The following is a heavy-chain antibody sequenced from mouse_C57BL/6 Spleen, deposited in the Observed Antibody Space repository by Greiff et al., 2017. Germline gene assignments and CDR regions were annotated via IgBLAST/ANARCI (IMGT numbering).Heavy chain of an antibody. Sequence: QVQLQQPGAELVMPGASVKLSCKASGYTFTSYWMHWVKQRPGQGLEWIGEIDPSDSYTNYNQKFKGKSTLTVDKSSSTAYMQLSSLTSEDSAVDYCARLAVYDGYYDAMDYWGQGTSVTVSS. CDR1: GYTFTSYW. CDR2: IDPSDSYT. V-gene: IGHV1-69*01. D-gene: IGHD2-3*01. CDR3: ARLAVYDGYYDAMDY. J-gene: IGHJ4*01.